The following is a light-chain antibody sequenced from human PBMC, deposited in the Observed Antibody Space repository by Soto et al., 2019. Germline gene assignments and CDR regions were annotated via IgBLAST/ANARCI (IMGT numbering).Light chain of an antibody. CDR2: YDN. Sequence: QSVMTQPPSASGTPGQRVTISCSGSNSNIGSNTVNWYQQLPGTAPKLLIYYDNLRPSGLPDRISGSKSGTSASLAISGLQSHDEADSYCAAWDDSLNGRVFGTGTKLTVL. CDR3: AAWDDSLNGRV. J-gene: IGLJ1*01. CDR1: NSNIGSNT. V-gene: IGLV1-44*01.